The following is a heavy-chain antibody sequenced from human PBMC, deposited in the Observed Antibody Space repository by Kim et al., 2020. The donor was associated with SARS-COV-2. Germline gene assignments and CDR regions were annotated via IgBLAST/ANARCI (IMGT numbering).Heavy chain of an antibody. V-gene: IGHV1-3*01. J-gene: IGHJ3*01. D-gene: IGHD3-22*01. CDR3: AREGHEGGYLS. Sequence: NRRYSKTFQGRVTITRDTSASTAYMELGSLRSEDTAVYYCAREGHEGGYLSWGQGTVVTVSS. CDR2: NR.